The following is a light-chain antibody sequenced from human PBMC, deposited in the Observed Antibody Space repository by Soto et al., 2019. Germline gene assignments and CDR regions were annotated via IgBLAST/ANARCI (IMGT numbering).Light chain of an antibody. J-gene: IGLJ3*02. CDR1: SSDIGSYNL. CDR3: CSYAGGRTFVV. CDR2: EVN. V-gene: IGLV2-23*02. Sequence: QSVLSQPASVSGSPGQSVTISCTGTSSDIGSYNLVSWYHHHPGQAPKLVIYEVNKRPSVYSNRFSGSKSGNTASLTIAGLQPEDEGEYYCCSYAGGRTFVVFGGGTKVTVL.